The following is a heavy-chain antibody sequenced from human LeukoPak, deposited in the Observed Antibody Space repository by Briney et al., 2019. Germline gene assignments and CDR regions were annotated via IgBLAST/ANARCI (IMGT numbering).Heavy chain of an antibody. CDR1: GGTFSSYA. D-gene: IGHD4-17*01. CDR2: IIPIFGTA. J-gene: IGHJ4*02. V-gene: IGHV1-69*13. Sequence: SVKVSCKASGGTFSSYAISWVRQAPGQGLEWMGGIIPIFGTANYAQKFQGRVTITADESTSTAYMELSSLRAEDTALYYCARILNDYGDYLTTSFDYWGQGTLVTVSS. CDR3: ARILNDYGDYLTTSFDY.